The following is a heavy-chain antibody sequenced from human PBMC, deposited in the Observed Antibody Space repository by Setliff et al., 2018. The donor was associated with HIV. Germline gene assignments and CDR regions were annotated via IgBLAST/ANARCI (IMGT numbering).Heavy chain of an antibody. J-gene: IGHJ6*03. Sequence: GGSLRLSCAASRFTFSDYDMSWIRQAPGKGMEWVSYISSRGTTIYYAGSVKGRFTISRDNAKNSLYLQMNSLGAEDPAGYYCARGRRVSSNYYYYYYMDVWGKGTTVTVSS. D-gene: IGHD2-2*01. CDR2: ISSRGTTI. CDR3: ARGRRVSSNYYYYYYMDV. V-gene: IGHV3-11*01. CDR1: RFTFSDYD.